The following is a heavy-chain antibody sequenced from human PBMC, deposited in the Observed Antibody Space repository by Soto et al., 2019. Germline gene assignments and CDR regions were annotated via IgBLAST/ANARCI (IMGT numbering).Heavy chain of an antibody. CDR3: VGGADLDGRYNWFDP. Sequence: QVQLVQSGAEVKKPGASMKVSCKSFGDTFSSQYIHWVRQAPGQGLEWVGLINPSRATTTISQKFQGRVTLTSDTSTRTVYMELSSLRSDDTAIYFCVGGADLDGRYNWFDPWGQGTLVTVSS. D-gene: IGHD3-3*01. CDR2: INPSRATT. V-gene: IGHV1-46*01. J-gene: IGHJ5*02. CDR1: GDTFSSQY.